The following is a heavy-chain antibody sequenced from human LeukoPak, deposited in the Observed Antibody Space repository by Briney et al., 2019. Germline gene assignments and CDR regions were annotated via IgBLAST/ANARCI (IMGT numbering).Heavy chain of an antibody. Sequence: PGGSLRLSCAASGFTFSSDGMHWVRQAAGHGLEGVAFIRHDGSNKYHADSVKGRFTISRDNSKNPLYLQMNSLSGEDTAVYYCAKEGYNYGPIEYWGQGTLVTVSS. CDR3: AKEGYNYGPIEY. V-gene: IGHV3-30*02. CDR1: GFTFSSDG. D-gene: IGHD5-18*01. CDR2: IRHDGSNK. J-gene: IGHJ4*02.